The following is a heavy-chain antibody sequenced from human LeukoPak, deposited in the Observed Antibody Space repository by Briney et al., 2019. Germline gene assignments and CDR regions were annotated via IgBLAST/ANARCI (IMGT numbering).Heavy chain of an antibody. CDR2: ISGSGGST. Sequence: GGSLRLSCAASGFTFSSYAMSWVRQAPGKGLEWVSAISGSGGSTYYADSVKGRFTISRDNSKSTLYLQMNSLRAEDTAVYYCAKDKGRREQLVYFDYWGQGTLVTVSS. D-gene: IGHD6-6*01. CDR1: GFTFSSYA. V-gene: IGHV3-23*01. J-gene: IGHJ4*02. CDR3: AKDKGRREQLVYFDY.